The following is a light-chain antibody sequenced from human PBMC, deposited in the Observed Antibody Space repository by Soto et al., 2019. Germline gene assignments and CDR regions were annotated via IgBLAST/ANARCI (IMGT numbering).Light chain of an antibody. V-gene: IGKV3-20*01. CDR3: QQYGTSPFT. J-gene: IGKJ3*01. CDR1: QSVSNNY. CDR2: GAS. Sequence: EIVLTQSPGTLSLSPGERATLSCRASQSVSNNYLAWYQQKPGQAPRLLISGASNRATGIPDRFSGSGSGTDFTLAISRLEHEDSAVYYCQQYGTSPFTFGPGTKVDLK.